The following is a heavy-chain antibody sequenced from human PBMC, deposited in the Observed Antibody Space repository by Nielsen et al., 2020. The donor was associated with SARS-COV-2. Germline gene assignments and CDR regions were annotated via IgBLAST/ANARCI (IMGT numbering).Heavy chain of an antibody. V-gene: IGHV3-30*18. CDR2: ISYDGSNK. CDR1: GFTFSSYG. D-gene: IGHD2-2*01. J-gene: IGHJ6*03. Sequence: GGSLRLSCAASGFTFSSYGMHWVRQAPGKGLEWVAVISYDGSNKYYADSVKGRFTISRDNSKNTLYLQMNSLRAEDTAVYYCAKEGIVVVPAAIDYYYYYMDVWGKGTTVTVSS. CDR3: AKEGIVVVPAAIDYYYYYMDV.